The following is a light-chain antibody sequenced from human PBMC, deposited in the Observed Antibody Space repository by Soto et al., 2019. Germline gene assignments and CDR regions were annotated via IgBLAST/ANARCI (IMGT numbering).Light chain of an antibody. CDR2: EVS. CDR3: SSYTSNSTVYV. J-gene: IGLJ1*01. CDR1: SSDVGGYNY. V-gene: IGLV2-14*01. Sequence: QSALTQPASVSGSPGQSITISCTGTSSDVGGYNYVSWYQQHPGKAPKLMIYEVSNRPSGVSNRFSGSKSGNTASLTISGLQAEDEADYYCSSYTSNSTVYVFGTGTKLTVL.